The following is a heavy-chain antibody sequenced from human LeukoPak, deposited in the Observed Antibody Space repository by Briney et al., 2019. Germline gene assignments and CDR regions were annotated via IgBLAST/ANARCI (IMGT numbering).Heavy chain of an antibody. Sequence: PGGALRLSCAASRFNFSSYSMNWVRQTPGKGLEWVSSISSSSSYIYYADSVKGRFTISRDNAKNSLYPQMNSLRAEDTAVYYFARNGAYDILTGMDVWGKGTTVTVSS. J-gene: IGHJ6*04. CDR2: ISSSSSYI. CDR1: RFNFSSYS. V-gene: IGHV3-21*01. CDR3: ARNGAYDILTGMDV. D-gene: IGHD3-9*01.